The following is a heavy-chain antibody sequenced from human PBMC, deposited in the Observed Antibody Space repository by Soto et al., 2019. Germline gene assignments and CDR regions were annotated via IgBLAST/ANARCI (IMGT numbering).Heavy chain of an antibody. V-gene: IGHV1-3*04. J-gene: IGHJ4*02. CDR2: INTGNGNT. CDR3: ASGNCGYICYHDY. D-gene: IGHD5-12*01. Sequence: ASVKVSCKPSGYAFTSYLLYWVRQAPGQRLEWMGWINTGNGNTKYSQKFQGRVTITRDTSASTAYMELSSLTSEDTAVYYCASGNCGYICYHDYWGQGNLVTVSS. CDR1: GYAFTSYL.